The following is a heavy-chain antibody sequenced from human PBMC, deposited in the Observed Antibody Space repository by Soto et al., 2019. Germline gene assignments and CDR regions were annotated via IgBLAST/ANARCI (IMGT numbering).Heavy chain of an antibody. D-gene: IGHD6-19*01. J-gene: IGHJ4*02. CDR2: ISYDGSNK. V-gene: IGHV3-30-3*01. Sequence: GGSLRLSCAASGFTFSSYAMHWVRQAPGKGLEWVAVISYDGSNKYYADSVKGRFTISRDNSKNTLYLQMNSLRAEDTAVYYCARDRGAVTGQYFDYWGQGTLVTVSS. CDR1: GFTFSSYA. CDR3: ARDRGAVTGQYFDY.